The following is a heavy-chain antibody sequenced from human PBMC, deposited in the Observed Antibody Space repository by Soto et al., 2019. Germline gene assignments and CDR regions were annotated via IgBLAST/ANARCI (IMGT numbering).Heavy chain of an antibody. CDR1: SGSISTYY. CDR3: AGSITMVRGVIQGFDY. CDR2: IYYSGST. J-gene: IGHJ4*02. Sequence: SETLSLTCTVSSGSISTYYWSWIRQTPGKGLEWIGYIYYSGSTNYNPSLKSRVIMSIDTSKNRVSLKLSSVTAADTAVYYCAGSITMVRGVIQGFDYWGQGTLVTVSS. V-gene: IGHV4-59*01. D-gene: IGHD3-10*01.